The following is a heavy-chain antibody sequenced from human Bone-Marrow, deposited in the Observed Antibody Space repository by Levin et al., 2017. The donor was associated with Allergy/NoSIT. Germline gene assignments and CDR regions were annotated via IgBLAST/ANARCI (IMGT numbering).Heavy chain of an antibody. CDR3: ALEQLGRARYYYGMDV. CDR2: INPNSGGT. Sequence: ASVKVSCKASGYTFTGYYMHWVRQAPGQGLEWMGWINPNSGGTNYAQKFQGRVTMTRDTSISTAYMELSRLRSDDTAVYYCALEQLGRARYYYGMDVWGQGTTVTVSS. D-gene: IGHD6-6*01. J-gene: IGHJ6*02. CDR1: GYTFTGYY. V-gene: IGHV1-2*02.